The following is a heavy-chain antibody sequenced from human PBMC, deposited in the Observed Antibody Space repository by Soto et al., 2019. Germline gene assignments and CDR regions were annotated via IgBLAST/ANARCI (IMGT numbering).Heavy chain of an antibody. J-gene: IGHJ4*02. V-gene: IGHV4-31*03. CDR3: ARVPTSYYDFWSGYPTYFDY. Sequence: QVQLQESGPGLVKPSQTLSLTCTVSGGSISSGGYYWSWIRQHPGKGLEWIGYIYYSGSTYYNPSIKSRVTISVDTSKNQFSLKLSSVTAADTAVYYCARVPTSYYDFWSGYPTYFDYWGQGTLVTVSS. D-gene: IGHD3-3*01. CDR2: IYYSGST. CDR1: GGSISSGGYY.